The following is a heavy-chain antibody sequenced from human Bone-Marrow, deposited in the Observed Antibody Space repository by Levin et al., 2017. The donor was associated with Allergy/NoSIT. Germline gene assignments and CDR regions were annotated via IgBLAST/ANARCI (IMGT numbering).Heavy chain of an antibody. D-gene: IGHD7-27*01. J-gene: IGHJ4*02. Sequence: LRLSCAVSGGSISSGGYSWSWIRQPPGKGLEWIGYIYHSGSTYYNPSLKSRVTISVDRSKNQFSLKLSSVTAADTAVYYCARTSRTGGGTLDYWGQGTLVTVSS. V-gene: IGHV4-30-2*01. CDR2: IYHSGST. CDR3: ARTSRTGGGTLDY. CDR1: GGSISSGGYS.